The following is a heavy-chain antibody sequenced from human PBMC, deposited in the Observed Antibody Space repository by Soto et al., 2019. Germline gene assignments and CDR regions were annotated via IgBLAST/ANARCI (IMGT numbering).Heavy chain of an antibody. J-gene: IGHJ5*02. CDR3: ARERCSSTSCFGTRRFDP. CDR1: GYTFTGYY. D-gene: IGHD2-2*01. Sequence: GASVKVSCKASGYTFTGYYMHWVRQAPGQGLEWMGWINPNSGGTNYAQKFQGWVTMTRDTSISTAYMELSRLRSDDTAVYYCARERCSSTSCFGTRRFDPWGQGTLVTVSS. V-gene: IGHV1-2*04. CDR2: INPNSGGT.